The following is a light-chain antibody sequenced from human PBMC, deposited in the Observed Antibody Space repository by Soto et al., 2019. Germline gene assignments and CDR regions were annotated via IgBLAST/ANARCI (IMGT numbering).Light chain of an antibody. CDR1: QSVSSNS. Sequence: EIVLTQSPGTLSLSPGERATLSCRASQSVSSNSFAWYQQNPGQPPRLLIYGASSRATGIPGRFSGSGSGTDFTLTISGLEPEDFAVYYCQHYGSAVWTFGQGTKVDIK. CDR2: GAS. J-gene: IGKJ1*01. V-gene: IGKV3-20*01. CDR3: QHYGSAVWT.